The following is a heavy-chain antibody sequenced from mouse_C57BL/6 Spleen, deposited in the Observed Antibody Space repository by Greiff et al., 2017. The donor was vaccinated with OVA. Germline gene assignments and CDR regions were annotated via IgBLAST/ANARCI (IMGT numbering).Heavy chain of an antibody. CDR2: IWSGGST. J-gene: IGHJ1*03. Sequence: VKLMESGPGLVQPSQSLSITCTVSGFSFTSYGVHWVRQSPGKGLEWLGVIWSGGSTDYNAAFISRLSISKDNSKSQVFFKMNSLQADDTAIYYCARNTITTVVAHWYFDVWGTGTTVTVSS. V-gene: IGHV2-2*01. D-gene: IGHD1-1*01. CDR1: GFSFTSYG. CDR3: ARNTITTVVAHWYFDV.